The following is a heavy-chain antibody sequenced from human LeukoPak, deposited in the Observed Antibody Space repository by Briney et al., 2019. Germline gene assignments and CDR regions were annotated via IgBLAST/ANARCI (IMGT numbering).Heavy chain of an antibody. CDR2: IYYSGST. Sequence: SETLSLTCTVSGGSISSGDYYWSWIRQPPGKGLEWIGYIYYSGSTCYNPSLKSRVIISVDTSKNQFSLKLSSVTAADTAVYYCARVDVVDTAMNYYYYKDVWGKGTTVTVSS. J-gene: IGHJ6*03. D-gene: IGHD5-18*01. CDR3: ARVDVVDTAMNYYYYKDV. CDR1: GGSISSGDYY. V-gene: IGHV4-30-4*08.